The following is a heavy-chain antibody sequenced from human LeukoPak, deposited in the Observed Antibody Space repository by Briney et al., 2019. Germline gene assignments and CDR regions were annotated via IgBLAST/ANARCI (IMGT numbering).Heavy chain of an antibody. CDR3: ARPAFYGSGNYYAKGTDS. CDR2: ISDDGTYI. Sequence: GGSLRLSCAASGFTFSGYTMNWVRQAAGKGLEWVSSISDDGTYIFYADSVKGRFTISRDNAENSLYLQMNSLRAEDTAVYYCARPAFYGSGNYYAKGTDSCGQGTLVTVSS. CDR1: GFTFSGYT. J-gene: IGHJ4*02. V-gene: IGHV3-21*01. D-gene: IGHD3-10*01.